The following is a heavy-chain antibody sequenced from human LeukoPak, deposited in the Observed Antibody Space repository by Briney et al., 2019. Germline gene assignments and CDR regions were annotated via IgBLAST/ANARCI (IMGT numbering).Heavy chain of an antibody. D-gene: IGHD6-19*01. Sequence: ASVKVSCKASGYTFTSYGISWVRQAPGQGLEWMGWISAYNGNTNYAQKLQGRVTMTTDTSTSTAYMELRSLRAEDTAVYYCARDISSGWFDYWGQGTLVTVSS. V-gene: IGHV1-18*01. CDR2: ISAYNGNT. CDR1: GYTFTSYG. CDR3: ARDISSGWFDY. J-gene: IGHJ5*01.